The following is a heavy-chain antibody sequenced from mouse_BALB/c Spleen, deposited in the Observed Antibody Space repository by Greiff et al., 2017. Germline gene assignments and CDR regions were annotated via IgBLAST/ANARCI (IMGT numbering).Heavy chain of an antibody. J-gene: IGHJ3*01. Sequence: EVQLVESGGGLVQPGGSWKLSCAASGFTFSSFGMHWVRQAPEKGLEWVAYISSGSSTIYYADTVKGRFTISRDNPKNTLFLQMTSLRSEDTAMYYCAVNWDGIAYWGQGTLVTVSA. CDR2: ISSGSSTI. CDR1: GFTFSSFG. CDR3: AVNWDGIAY. D-gene: IGHD4-1*02. V-gene: IGHV5-17*02.